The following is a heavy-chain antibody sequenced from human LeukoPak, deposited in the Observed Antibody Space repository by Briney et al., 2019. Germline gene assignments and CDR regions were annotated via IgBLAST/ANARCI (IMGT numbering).Heavy chain of an antibody. CDR1: GGTFSSYA. Sequence: SVKLSCKASGGTFSSYAISWVRQAPGQGLEWMGRIIPILGIANYAQQFQGRVTITADKSTSTAYMELSSLRSEDTAVYYCARDLGSDFWRGYLDYWGQGTLVTVSS. D-gene: IGHD3-3*01. CDR2: IIPILGIA. V-gene: IGHV1-69*04. J-gene: IGHJ4*02. CDR3: ARDLGSDFWRGYLDY.